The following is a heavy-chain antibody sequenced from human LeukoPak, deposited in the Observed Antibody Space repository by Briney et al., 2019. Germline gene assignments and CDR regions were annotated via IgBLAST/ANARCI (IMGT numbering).Heavy chain of an antibody. CDR3: ARHDKGFDY. V-gene: IGHV4-59*08. CDR1: SGSISSYY. CDR2: IYSSGTI. Sequence: SSETLSLTCTVSSGSISSYYWSWIRQPPGKGLEWLGYIYSSGTINFNPSLKSRLTMSVDTSKNQFSLKLSSVTAADTAVYYCARHDKGFDYWGQGTPVTVSA. D-gene: IGHD3-22*01. J-gene: IGHJ4*02.